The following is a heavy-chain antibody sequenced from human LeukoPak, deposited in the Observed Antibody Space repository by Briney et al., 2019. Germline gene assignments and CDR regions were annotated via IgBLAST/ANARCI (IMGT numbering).Heavy chain of an antibody. CDR1: GFTFSSYW. Sequence: GGSLRLSCAASGFTFSSYWMHWVRQAPGKGLVWVSRINSDGSRINYADSVKGRFTIYRDNAKNTLYLLMNSLRAEDTAVYYCARALGSNSDYWGQGTLVTVSS. CDR2: INSDGSRI. D-gene: IGHD1-26*01. J-gene: IGHJ4*02. V-gene: IGHV3-74*01. CDR3: ARALGSNSDY.